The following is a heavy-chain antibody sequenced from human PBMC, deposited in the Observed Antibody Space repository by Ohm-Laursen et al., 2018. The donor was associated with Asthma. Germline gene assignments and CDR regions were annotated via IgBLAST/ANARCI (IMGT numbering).Heavy chain of an antibody. CDR1: GFTFSSYG. J-gene: IGHJ4*02. Sequence: SLRLSCSASGFTFSSYGMHWVRQAPGKGLEWVAVISYDGSNKYYADSVKGRFTISRDNSKNTLYLQMNSLRAEDTAVYYCAKGFSDYGDYVGPGWGQGTLVTVSS. D-gene: IGHD4-17*01. V-gene: IGHV3-30*18. CDR2: ISYDGSNK. CDR3: AKGFSDYGDYVGPG.